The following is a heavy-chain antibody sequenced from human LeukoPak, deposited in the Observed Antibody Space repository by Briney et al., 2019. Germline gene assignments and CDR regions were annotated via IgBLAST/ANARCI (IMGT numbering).Heavy chain of an antibody. CDR1: GFTFSTYS. V-gene: IGHV3-21*01. CDR3: ARVEAYYDSSGYSAWDY. D-gene: IGHD3-22*01. CDR2: IDSSNSYI. Sequence: PGGSLRLSCAASGFTFSTYSMTWVRPAPGKGLEWVSSIDSSNSYIYYADAVKGRFTISRDNAKSSLYLQMNSLRAGDTAVYYCARVEAYYDSSGYSAWDYWGQGTLVTVSS. J-gene: IGHJ4*02.